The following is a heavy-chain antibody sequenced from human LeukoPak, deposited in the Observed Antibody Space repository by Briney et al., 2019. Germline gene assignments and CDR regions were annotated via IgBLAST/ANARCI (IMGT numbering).Heavy chain of an antibody. CDR1: GGTFSSYA. Sequence: SVKVSCKASGGTFSSYAISWVRQAPGQGLEWMGGIIPIFGTANYAQKFQGRVTITADKSTSTAYMELSSLRSEDTAVYYCARGTPQWLLRSAFDIWGQGTMVTVSS. J-gene: IGHJ3*02. V-gene: IGHV1-69*06. CDR3: ARGTPQWLLRSAFDI. D-gene: IGHD6-19*01. CDR2: IIPIFGTA.